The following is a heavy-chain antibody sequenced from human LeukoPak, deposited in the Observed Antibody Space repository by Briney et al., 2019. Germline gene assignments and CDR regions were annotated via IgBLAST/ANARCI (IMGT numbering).Heavy chain of an antibody. J-gene: IGHJ5*02. CDR3: ARALPTYYDFWSGYYGFANWFDP. CDR1: GGTFSSYA. V-gene: IGHV1-8*02. Sequence: GASVKVSCKASGGTFSSYAINWVRQATGQGLEWMGWMNPNSGNTGYAQKFQGRVTMTRNTSISTAYMELSSLRSEDTAVYYCARALPTYYDFWSGYYGFANWFDPWGQGTLVTVSS. CDR2: MNPNSGNT. D-gene: IGHD3-3*01.